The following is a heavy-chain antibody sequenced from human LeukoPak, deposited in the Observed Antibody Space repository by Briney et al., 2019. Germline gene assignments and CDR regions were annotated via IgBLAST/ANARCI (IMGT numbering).Heavy chain of an antibody. J-gene: IGHJ4*02. Sequence: SVKVSCKASGGTFSSYAISWVRQAPGQGLEWMGRIIPILGIANYAQKFQGGVTITADKSTSTAYMELSSLRSEDTAVYYCARDRDYGDYSIDYWGQGTLVTVSS. D-gene: IGHD4-17*01. V-gene: IGHV1-69*04. CDR1: GGTFSSYA. CDR2: IIPILGIA. CDR3: ARDRDYGDYSIDY.